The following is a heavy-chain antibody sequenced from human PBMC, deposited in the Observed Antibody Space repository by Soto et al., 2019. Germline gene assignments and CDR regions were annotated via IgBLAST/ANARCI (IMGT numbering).Heavy chain of an antibody. CDR2: IYYSGST. CDR1: GGSISSYY. Sequence: PSETLSLTCTVSGGSISSYYWSWIRQPPGKGLEWIGYIYYSGSTNYNPSLKSRVTISVDTSKNQFSLKLSSVTAADTAVYYCARHGVRGPYYGMDVWGQGTTVTVSS. D-gene: IGHD2-21*01. J-gene: IGHJ6*02. CDR3: ARHGVRGPYYGMDV. V-gene: IGHV4-59*08.